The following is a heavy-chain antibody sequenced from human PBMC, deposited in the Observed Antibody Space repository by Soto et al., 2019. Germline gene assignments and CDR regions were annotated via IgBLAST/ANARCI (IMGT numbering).Heavy chain of an antibody. J-gene: IGHJ6*02. Sequence: GGSLRLSCAASGFTFSSFAMRWVRQAPGKGLEWVSAISGGGGNTYYVDSVKGRFTISRDNSKNTLYLQMNSLRAEDTAVYYCAKRTGYYDILTGYVYYHGMDVWGQGTTVTVS. CDR3: AKRTGYYDILTGYVYYHGMDV. D-gene: IGHD3-9*01. CDR1: GFTFSSFA. CDR2: ISGGGGNT. V-gene: IGHV3-23*01.